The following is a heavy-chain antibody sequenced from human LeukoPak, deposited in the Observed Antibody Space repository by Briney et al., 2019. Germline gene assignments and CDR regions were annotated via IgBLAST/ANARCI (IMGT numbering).Heavy chain of an antibody. CDR3: ATDSGYRRYDY. Sequence: PSETLSLTCTVSGGSISSGSYWWSWIRQHPEKGLEWIGYLYYSGGTNYNPSLKSRVTISVDRSKNQFSLNLTSVTAADTAVYYCATDSGYRRYDYWGQGTLVTVSS. J-gene: IGHJ4*02. V-gene: IGHV4-61*01. CDR1: GGSISSGSYW. D-gene: IGHD5-12*01. CDR2: LYYSGGT.